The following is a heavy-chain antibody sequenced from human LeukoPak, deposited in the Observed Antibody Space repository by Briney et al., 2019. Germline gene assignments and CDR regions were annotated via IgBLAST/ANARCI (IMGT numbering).Heavy chain of an antibody. CDR1: GGTFSSYA. CDR3: ASSGYCSSTSCRTFDY. Sequence: ASVKVSCKASGGTFSSYATSWVRQAPGQGLEWMGGIIPIFGTANYAQKFQGRVTITADKSTSTAYMELSSLRSEDTAVYYCASSGYCSSTSCRTFDYWGQGTLVTVSS. J-gene: IGHJ4*02. V-gene: IGHV1-69*06. CDR2: IIPIFGTA. D-gene: IGHD2-2*01.